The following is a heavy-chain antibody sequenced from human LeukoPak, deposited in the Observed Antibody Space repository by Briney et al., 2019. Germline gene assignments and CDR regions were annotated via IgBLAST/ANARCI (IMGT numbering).Heavy chain of an antibody. V-gene: IGHV3-13*01. CDR3: ARDPQHIVVVPDPIPFDI. J-gene: IGHJ3*02. CDR2: IGTAGDT. D-gene: IGHD2-2*02. CDR1: GFTFSSYD. Sequence: GGSLRLSCAASGFTFSSYDMHWVRQATGKGLEWVSAIGTAGDTYYPGSVKGRFTISRENAKNSLYLQMNSLRAGDTAVYFCARDPQHIVVVPDPIPFDIWGQGTMVTVSS.